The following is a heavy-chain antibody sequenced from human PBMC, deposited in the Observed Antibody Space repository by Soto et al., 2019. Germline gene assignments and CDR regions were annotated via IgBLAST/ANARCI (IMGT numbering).Heavy chain of an antibody. Sequence: SETLSLTCTVSGGSISSGGYYWSWIRQHPGKGLEWIGYIYYSGSTYYNPSLKSRVTISVDTSKNQFSLKLSSVTAADTAVYYCAREQWDIVATIDPYGMDVWGQGTTVTVSS. J-gene: IGHJ6*02. CDR2: IYYSGST. CDR3: AREQWDIVATIDPYGMDV. D-gene: IGHD5-12*01. V-gene: IGHV4-31*03. CDR1: GGSISSGGYY.